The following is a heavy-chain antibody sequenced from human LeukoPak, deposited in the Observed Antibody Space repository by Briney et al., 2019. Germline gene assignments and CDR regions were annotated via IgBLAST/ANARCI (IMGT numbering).Heavy chain of an antibody. V-gene: IGHV3-74*01. D-gene: IGHD5-18*01. CDR2: INSDGSST. CDR1: GFTFSSYW. J-gene: IGHJ6*03. Sequence: QPGGSLRLSCAASGFTFSSYWMHWVRQAPGKGLVWVSRINSDGSSTSYADSVKGRFTISRDNAKNTLYLQMNSLRAEDTAVYYCARDPGYSYGAYYYYYYMDVWGKGTTVTISS. CDR3: ARDPGYSYGAYYYYYYMDV.